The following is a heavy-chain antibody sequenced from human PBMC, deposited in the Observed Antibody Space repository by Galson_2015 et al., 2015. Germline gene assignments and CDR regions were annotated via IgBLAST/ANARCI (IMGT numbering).Heavy chain of an antibody. CDR1: GFTFSSCS. Sequence: SLRLSCAASGFTFSSCSMNWVRQAPGKGLEWVSSISSSSSYIYYADSVKGRFTISRDNAKNSLYLQMNSLRAEDTAVYYCARDPRELATIRGGYWGQGTLVTVSS. D-gene: IGHD5-24*01. V-gene: IGHV3-21*01. CDR2: ISSSSSYI. CDR3: ARDPRELATIRGGY. J-gene: IGHJ4*02.